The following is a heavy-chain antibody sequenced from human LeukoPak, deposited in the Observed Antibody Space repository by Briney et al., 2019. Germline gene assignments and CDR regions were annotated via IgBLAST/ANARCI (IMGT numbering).Heavy chain of an antibody. CDR1: GGSISSGSHY. J-gene: IGHJ6*02. CDR2: IYTSGST. Sequence: PSETLSLTCTVSGGSISSGSHYWSWIRQPAGKGLEWVGRIYTSGSTNYNPSLKSRVTISVDTSKNQFSLKLSSVTAADTAVYYCARGHYYYYGMDVWGQGTTVTVSS. CDR3: ARGHYYYYGMDV. V-gene: IGHV4-61*02.